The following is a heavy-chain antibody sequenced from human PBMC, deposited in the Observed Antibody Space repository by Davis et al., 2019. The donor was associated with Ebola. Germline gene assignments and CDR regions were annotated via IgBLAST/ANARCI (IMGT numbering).Heavy chain of an antibody. CDR3: ARDRGNFDY. D-gene: IGHD3-10*01. CDR2: ISTNTGNP. J-gene: IGHJ4*02. Sequence: ASVKVSCKASGHAFTTYALNWVRQAPGQGLEWMGWISTNTGNPTYAQGFTGRFVFSLDTSVSTAYLQISSLKAEDTAIYYCARDRGNFDYWGQGTLVTVSS. CDR1: GHAFTTYA. V-gene: IGHV7-4-1*02.